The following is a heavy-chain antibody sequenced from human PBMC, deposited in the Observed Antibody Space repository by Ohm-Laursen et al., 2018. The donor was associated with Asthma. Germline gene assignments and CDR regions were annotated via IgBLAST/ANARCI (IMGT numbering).Heavy chain of an antibody. D-gene: IGHD2-15*01. Sequence: SVKVSCKASGYTFTSYGISWVRQAPGQGLEWMGWISAYNGNTNYAQKLQGRVTMTTDTSTSTAYMELRSLRSDDTAVYYCARDKKVVVAATPGSMGYWGQGTLVTVSS. CDR1: GYTFTSYG. V-gene: IGHV1-18*01. J-gene: IGHJ4*02. CDR3: ARDKKVVVAATPGSMGY. CDR2: ISAYNGNT.